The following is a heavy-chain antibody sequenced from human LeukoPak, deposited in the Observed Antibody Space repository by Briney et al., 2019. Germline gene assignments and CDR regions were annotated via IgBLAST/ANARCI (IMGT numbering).Heavy chain of an antibody. CDR1: GFTFSSYA. J-gene: IGHJ4*02. CDR3: ARDEVGVGATHDY. D-gene: IGHD1-26*01. CDR2: ISGSGGST. Sequence: GGSLRLSCAASGFTFSSYAMSWVRQAPGKGLEWISVISGSGGSTYYADSVKGRFTISRDNSKNTLYLQMNSLRAEDTAVYYCARDEVGVGATHDYWGQGTLVTVSS. V-gene: IGHV3-23*01.